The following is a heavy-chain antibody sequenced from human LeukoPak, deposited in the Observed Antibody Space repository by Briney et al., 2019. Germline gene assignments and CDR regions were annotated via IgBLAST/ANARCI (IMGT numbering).Heavy chain of an antibody. Sequence: GESLKISCKGSGYSFTSYWIGWVRQMPGKGLEWMGITYPGDSDTRYSPSFQGQVTISADKSISTAYLQWSSLKASDTAMYYCARLVATEPMTGPDYVVVGYYWGQGTLVTVSS. J-gene: IGHJ4*02. CDR1: GYSFTSYW. CDR2: TYPGDSDT. CDR3: ARLVATEPMTGPDYVVVGYY. V-gene: IGHV5-51*01. D-gene: IGHD5-12*01.